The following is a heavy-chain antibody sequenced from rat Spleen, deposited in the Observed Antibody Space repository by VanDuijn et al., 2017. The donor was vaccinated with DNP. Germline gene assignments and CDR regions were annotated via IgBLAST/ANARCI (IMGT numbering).Heavy chain of an antibody. D-gene: IGHD1-10*01. J-gene: IGHJ2*01. V-gene: IGHV3-1*01. CDR2: ISYSGTT. CDR1: GYSITSNY. CDR3: ATHNNYFDY. Sequence: EVQLQESGPGLVKPSQSLSLTCSVTGYSITSNYWGWIRKFPRNTMEYIGHISYSGTTSYNPPLKNRISITRQTSKNQFFLQLNSVTTEDTATYYCATHNNYFDYWGQGVMVTVSS.